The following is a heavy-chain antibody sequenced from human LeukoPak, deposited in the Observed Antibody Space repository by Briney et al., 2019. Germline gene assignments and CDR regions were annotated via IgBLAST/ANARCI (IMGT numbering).Heavy chain of an antibody. CDR2: INAGNGNT. CDR1: GYTFTSYA. Sequence: ASVKVSCKASGYTFTSYAMHWVRQAPGQRLEWMGWINAGNGNTKYSQKFQGRVTITRDTSASTAHMELSSLRSEDTAVYYCARDIGYSYTYGMDVWGQGTTVTVSS. D-gene: IGHD5-18*01. CDR3: ARDIGYSYTYGMDV. J-gene: IGHJ6*02. V-gene: IGHV1-3*01.